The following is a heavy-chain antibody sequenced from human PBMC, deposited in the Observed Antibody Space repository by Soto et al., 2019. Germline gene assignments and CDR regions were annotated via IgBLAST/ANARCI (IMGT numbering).Heavy chain of an antibody. CDR3: AAAMTYYYDSSDAFDI. V-gene: IGHV1-58*01. D-gene: IGHD3-22*01. J-gene: IGHJ3*02. CDR2: IVVGSGNT. CDR1: GFTFTSSA. Sequence: QMQLVQSGPEVKKPGTSVKVSCKASGFTFTSSAVQWVRQARGQRLEWIGWIVVGSGNTNYAQKFQERVTITRDMSTSTAYMELSSLRSEDTAVYYCAAAMTYYYDSSDAFDIWGQGTMVTVSS.